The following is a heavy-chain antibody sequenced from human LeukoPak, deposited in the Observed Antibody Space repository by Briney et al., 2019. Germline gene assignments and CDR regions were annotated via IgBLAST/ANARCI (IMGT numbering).Heavy chain of an antibody. J-gene: IGHJ6*02. CDR3: ARDGQQLVHYYYYGMDV. CDR1: GYTFTRFV. CDR2: ISGYKGNT. V-gene: IGHV1-18*01. Sequence: ASVKVSCKASGYTFTRFVISWVRQAPGQGLEWMGWISGYKGNTNYAQKLQGRVTMTTDTSTSTAYMELRSLRSDDTAVYYCARDGQQLVHYYYYGMDVWGQGTTVTVSS. D-gene: IGHD6-13*01.